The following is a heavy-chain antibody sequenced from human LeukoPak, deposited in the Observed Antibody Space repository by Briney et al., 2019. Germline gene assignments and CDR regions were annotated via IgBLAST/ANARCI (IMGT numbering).Heavy chain of an antibody. Sequence: GGSLRLSCAASGFAFSSDAMTWVRQTPGKGLELVSTIDISGDRTNYADSVKGRFTISRDNSRNTLYLQVHSLRVEDTAIYYCAKDVSNFIGASDAWGQGTMVTVSS. CDR1: GFAFSSDA. V-gene: IGHV3-23*01. CDR2: IDISGDRT. J-gene: IGHJ3*01. CDR3: AKDVSNFIGASDA. D-gene: IGHD2-8*01.